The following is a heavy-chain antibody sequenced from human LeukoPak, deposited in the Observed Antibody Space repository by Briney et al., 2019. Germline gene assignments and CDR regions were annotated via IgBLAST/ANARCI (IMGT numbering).Heavy chain of an antibody. J-gene: IGHJ4*02. D-gene: IGHD6-19*01. CDR3: ATSGWYLLPGVY. V-gene: IGHV4-61*02. Sequence: SETLSLTCTVSGGSISSGSYYWSWIRQPAGKGLEWIGRIYTSGSTNYNPSLKSRVTISVDTSKNQFSLKLSSVTAADTAVYYCATSGWYLLPGVYWGQGTLVTVSS. CDR1: GGSISSGSYY. CDR2: IYTSGST.